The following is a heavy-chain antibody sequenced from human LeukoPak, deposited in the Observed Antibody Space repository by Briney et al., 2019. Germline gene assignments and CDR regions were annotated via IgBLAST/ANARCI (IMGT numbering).Heavy chain of an antibody. D-gene: IGHD2-2*01. J-gene: IGHJ5*02. V-gene: IGHV1-18*01. CDR2: ISGYNGNT. CDR1: GYSFRSYG. Sequence: ASVKVSCKGSGYSFRSYGINWVRQAPGQGLEWMGWISGYNGNTKYAQMVQGRVTMTTDTSTSTAYMELRSLRSDDTAMYYCARDVGDIVTIPAAITVPWGQGTLVTVSS. CDR3: ARDVGDIVTIPAAITVP.